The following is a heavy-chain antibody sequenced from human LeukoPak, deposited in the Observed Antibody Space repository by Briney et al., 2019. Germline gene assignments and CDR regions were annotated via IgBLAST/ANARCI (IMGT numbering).Heavy chain of an antibody. Sequence: SETLSLTCTVSGGSISSYYWSWIRQPPGKGLEWIGYIYYSGSTNYNPSLKSRVTISVDTSKNQFSLKLSSVTAADTAVYYCAKSSRFGPAVIWGQGTLVTVSS. CDR3: AKSSRFGPAVI. CDR2: IYYSGST. D-gene: IGHD2-2*01. J-gene: IGHJ4*02. CDR1: GGSISSYY. V-gene: IGHV4-59*01.